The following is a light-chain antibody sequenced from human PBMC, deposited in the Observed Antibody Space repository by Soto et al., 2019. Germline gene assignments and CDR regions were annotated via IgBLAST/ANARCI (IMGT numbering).Light chain of an antibody. V-gene: IGKV1-39*01. CDR3: QQLQRTPFT. CDR2: VAS. J-gene: IGKJ3*01. Sequence: DIQMTQSPSSLSASVGDRVTITCRASQSISNNLNWYQQKPEKAPKLLIYVASNLQSGVPSRFSGSGSGTDFTLTISSLQPEDFATYHCQQLQRTPFTFGPGTTVDV. CDR1: QSISNN.